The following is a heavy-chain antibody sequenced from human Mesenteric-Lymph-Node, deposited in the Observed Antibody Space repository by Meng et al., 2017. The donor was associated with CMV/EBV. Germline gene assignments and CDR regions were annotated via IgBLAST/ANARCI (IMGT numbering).Heavy chain of an antibody. V-gene: IGHV4-39*01. J-gene: IGHJ4*02. D-gene: IGHD5-18*01. CDR3: ARRPYSFSYSYDY. CDR2: IYSGGSP. CDR1: GGAISSSRYY. Sequence: TGGAISSSRYYWGWRRQPPGKGLEYIGSIYSGGSPYYTPSLTSRITISIDTSENQFSLTLSSVTAADTAVYYCARRPYSFSYSYDYWGQGTLVTVSS.